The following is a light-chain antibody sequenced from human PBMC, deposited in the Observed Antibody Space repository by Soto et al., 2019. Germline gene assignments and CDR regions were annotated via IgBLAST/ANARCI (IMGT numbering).Light chain of an antibody. CDR3: QQYGSSPPIT. Sequence: EIVMTQSPATLSVSPGERVTLSCRARQSVGSNLAWYQQKPGQAPRLLIYGASTRATGIPARFSGSGSETEFTLTISRLEPEDFAVYYCQQYGSSPPITFGQGTRLEIK. V-gene: IGKV3-15*01. J-gene: IGKJ5*01. CDR1: QSVGSN. CDR2: GAS.